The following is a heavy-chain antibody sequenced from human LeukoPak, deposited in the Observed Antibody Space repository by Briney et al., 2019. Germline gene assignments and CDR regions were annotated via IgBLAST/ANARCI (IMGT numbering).Heavy chain of an antibody. CDR3: ARDGYDSSGYRRFDY. V-gene: IGHV4-30-4*01. D-gene: IGHD3-22*01. CDR1: GYAVSSGYY. J-gene: IGHJ4*02. CDR2: IYYSGST. Sequence: PSETLSLTCTVSGYAVSSGYYWSWIRQPPGKGLEWIGYIYYSGSTYYNPSLKSRVTISVDTSKNQFSLKLSSVTAADTAVYYCARDGYDSSGYRRFDYWGQGTLVTVSS.